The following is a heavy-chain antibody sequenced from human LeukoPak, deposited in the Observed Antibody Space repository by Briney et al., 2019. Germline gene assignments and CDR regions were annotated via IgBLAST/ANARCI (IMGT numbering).Heavy chain of an antibody. Sequence: ASVKVSCKAPGYTFTGYYMHWVRQAPGQGLEWMGWINPNSGGTNYAQKFQGRVTMTRDTSISTAYMELSRLRSDDTAVYYCARDLGEYYGSGSYTTDDYWGQGTLVTVSS. CDR3: ARDLGEYYGSGSYTTDDY. D-gene: IGHD3-10*01. CDR1: GYTFTGYY. V-gene: IGHV1-2*02. CDR2: INPNSGGT. J-gene: IGHJ4*02.